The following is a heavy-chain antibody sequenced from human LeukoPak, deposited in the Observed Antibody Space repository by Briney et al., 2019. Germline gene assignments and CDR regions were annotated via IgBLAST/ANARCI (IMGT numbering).Heavy chain of an antibody. CDR2: ISAYNGNT. CDR3: ARERHKLGATDLFDY. V-gene: IGHV1-18*01. D-gene: IGHD1-26*01. CDR1: GYTFTSYG. Sequence: ASVKVSCKASGYTFTSYGISGVRHAPGQGLEWMVWISAYNGNTNYAQKLQGRGTMTTDTSTSTAYMELRSLRSDDTAVYYCARERHKLGATDLFDYWGQGTLVTVSS. J-gene: IGHJ4*02.